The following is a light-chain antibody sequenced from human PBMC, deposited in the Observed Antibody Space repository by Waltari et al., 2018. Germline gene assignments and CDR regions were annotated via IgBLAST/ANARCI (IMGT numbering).Light chain of an antibody. CDR1: SGHSDYA. Sequence: QLVLTQSPSASASLGASLKLTCTLSSGHSDYAIAWHQQQPGKGPRYLMKLNSDGSHNKGDGIPDRFSGSSSGAERYLTISSLQSEDEADYYCHAWRSGILVFAGGTKLTVL. CDR3: HAWRSGILV. V-gene: IGLV4-69*01. J-gene: IGLJ2*01. CDR2: LNSDGSH.